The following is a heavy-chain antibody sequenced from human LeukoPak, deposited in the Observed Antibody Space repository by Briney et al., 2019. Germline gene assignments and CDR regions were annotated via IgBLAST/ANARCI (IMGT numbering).Heavy chain of an antibody. Sequence: SETLSLTCSVSGGSISSYYWSWIPQPPGKGLEWIGRIYTSGSTNYNPPLKSRVTMSVDTSKNQFSLKLSSVTAADTAVYYCARDPPNTAMVTGFDPWGQGTLVTVSS. CDR1: GGSISSYY. D-gene: IGHD5-18*01. J-gene: IGHJ5*02. CDR2: IYTSGST. CDR3: ARDPPNTAMVTGFDP. V-gene: IGHV4-4*07.